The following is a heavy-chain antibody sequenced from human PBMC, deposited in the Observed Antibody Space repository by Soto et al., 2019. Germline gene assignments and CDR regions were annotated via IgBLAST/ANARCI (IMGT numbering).Heavy chain of an antibody. Sequence: QVQLVQSGAEVKKPGASVKVSCKASGYTFTSYDINWVRQATGQGLEWMGWMNPNSGNTAYAQKFXGXVXMXXNTSISTAYMELSGLRSEDTAVYYCARERTRGFDPWGQGTLVTVSS. V-gene: IGHV1-8*01. CDR3: ARERTRGFDP. CDR1: GYTFTSYD. CDR2: MNPNSGNT. J-gene: IGHJ5*02.